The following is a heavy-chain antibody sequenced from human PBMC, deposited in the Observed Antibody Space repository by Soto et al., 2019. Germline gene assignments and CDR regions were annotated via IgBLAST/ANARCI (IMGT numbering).Heavy chain of an antibody. D-gene: IGHD2-15*01. Sequence: ASVKVSCKASGYSFKDHYMHWVRQAPGRGLEWVGIINPSGEHTNYAQQFRGRVAMTRDTSTSTAYMELRSLRSEDTAVYFCARISCKGGSCYFDFDHWGQGTLVTSPQ. J-gene: IGHJ4*02. CDR1: GYSFKDHY. CDR3: ARISCKGGSCYFDFDH. CDR2: INPSGEHT. V-gene: IGHV1-46*02.